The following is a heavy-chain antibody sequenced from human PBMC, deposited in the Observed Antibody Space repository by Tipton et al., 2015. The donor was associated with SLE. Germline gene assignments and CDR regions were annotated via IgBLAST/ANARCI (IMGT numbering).Heavy chain of an antibody. CDR1: GYTFTSYY. CDR2: INPSGGST. D-gene: IGHD6-13*01. V-gene: IGHV1-46*01. J-gene: IGHJ6*03. CDR3: ARGPTGGSSSPHYYYYMDV. Sequence: QVQLVQSGAEVKKPGASVKVSCMASGYTFTSYYMHWVRQAPGQGLEWMGIINPSGGSTSYAQKFQGRVTMTRDTSTSTVYMELSSLRSEDTAVYYCARGPTGGSSSPHYYYYMDVWGKGTTVTVSS.